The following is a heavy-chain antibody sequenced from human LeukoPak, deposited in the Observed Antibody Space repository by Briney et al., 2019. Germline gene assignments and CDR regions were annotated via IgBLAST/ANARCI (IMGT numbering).Heavy chain of an antibody. J-gene: IGHJ6*03. CDR1: GYTFTGYY. CDR3: ATVRRGGYYYYMDV. Sequence: ASVKVSCKASGYTFTGYYMHWVRQAPGQGLEWMGWINPNSGGTNYAQKFQGRVTMTRDTSISTAYMELSRLRSDDTAVYYCATVRRGGYYYYMDVWGKGTTVTISS. CDR2: INPNSGGT. D-gene: IGHD1-1*01. V-gene: IGHV1-2*02.